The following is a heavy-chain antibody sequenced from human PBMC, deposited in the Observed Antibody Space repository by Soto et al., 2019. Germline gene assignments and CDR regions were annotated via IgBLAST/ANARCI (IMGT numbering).Heavy chain of an antibody. CDR1: GYKFINHY. CDR2: INPNGGGT. V-gene: IGHV1-46*01. Sequence: GASVKVSCKASGYKFINHYIHCVRQAPGVGLEWMGIINPNGGGTDYAQKFQGRVSMTTDTYASTVHMELSSLRSEDTAVYFCARDSAASATSYSFDYWGQGTLVTVSS. J-gene: IGHJ4*02. D-gene: IGHD3-10*01. CDR3: ARDSAASATSYSFDY.